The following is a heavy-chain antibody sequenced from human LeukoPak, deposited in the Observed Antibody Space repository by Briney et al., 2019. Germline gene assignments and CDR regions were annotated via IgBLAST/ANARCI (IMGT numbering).Heavy chain of an antibody. J-gene: IGHJ6*02. CDR3: ARDSVVGSSIVVVPAAMRNYYYYGMDV. CDR2: ISAYNGNT. CDR1: GYTFTSYG. V-gene: IGHV1-18*01. D-gene: IGHD2-2*01. Sequence: ASVKVSCKASGYTFTSYGISWVRQAPGQGLEWMGWISAYNGNTNYAQKLQGRVTMTTDTSTSTAYMELRSLRSDDTAVYYCARDSVVGSSIVVVPAAMRNYYYYGMDVWGQGTTVTVSS.